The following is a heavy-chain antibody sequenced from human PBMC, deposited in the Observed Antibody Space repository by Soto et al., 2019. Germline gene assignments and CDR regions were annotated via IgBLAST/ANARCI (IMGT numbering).Heavy chain of an antibody. V-gene: IGHV1-8*01. CDR2: MNPNSGNT. J-gene: IGHJ4*02. CDR1: AYTFTSYD. D-gene: IGHD5-18*01. CDR3: ALLIYGYGSSRLDH. Sequence: ASVKVSCKGSAYTFTSYDINWVRQATGQGLEWMGWMNPNSGNTDYAQNFQGRVTMTRNTSISTAYMELSSLTSDDTAVYYCALLIYGYGSSRLDHWDQGTLVTV.